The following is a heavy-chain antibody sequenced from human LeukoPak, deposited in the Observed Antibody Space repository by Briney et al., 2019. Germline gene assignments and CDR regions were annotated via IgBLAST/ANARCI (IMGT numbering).Heavy chain of an antibody. CDR1: GGSMSGYY. Sequence: SETLSLTCAVSGGSMSGYYWSWIRQPPGKGLEWIGYILYSGSTNYNPSLKSRVTISIDTSKSQFSLKLSSVTAADTAVYYCARARYLDYWGQGTLVTVSS. CDR3: ARARYLDY. J-gene: IGHJ4*02. CDR2: ILYSGST. V-gene: IGHV4-59*01.